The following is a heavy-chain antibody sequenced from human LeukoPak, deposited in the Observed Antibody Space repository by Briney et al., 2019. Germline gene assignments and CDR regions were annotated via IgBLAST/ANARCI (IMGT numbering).Heavy chain of an antibody. CDR2: INHSGST. CDR3: ARGHSSGWYYY. D-gene: IGHD6-19*01. V-gene: IGHV4-34*01. J-gene: IGHJ4*02. Sequence: SETLSLTSAVYGGSFSGYYWSWIRQPPGKGLEWIGEINHSGSTNYNPSLKSRVTISVDTSKNQFSLKLSPVTAADTAVYYCARGHSSGWYYYWGQGTLVTVSS. CDR1: GGSFSGYY.